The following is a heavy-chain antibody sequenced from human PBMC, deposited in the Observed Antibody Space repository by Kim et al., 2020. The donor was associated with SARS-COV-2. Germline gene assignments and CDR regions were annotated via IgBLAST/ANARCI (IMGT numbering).Heavy chain of an antibody. V-gene: IGHV1-58*01. J-gene: IGHJ4*02. CDR1: GFTFARSA. CDR2: IVVATGNT. Sequence: SVKVSCKTSGFTFARSAVQWVRQARGQRLEGIGWIVVATGNTNYAQMFQGRVTITRDMSTSTAYMDLSSLTSEDTAVYYCATGEATGGVGTLPGYDYWGQGALVTVSS. D-gene: IGHD3-16*01. CDR3: ATGEATGGVGTLPGYDY.